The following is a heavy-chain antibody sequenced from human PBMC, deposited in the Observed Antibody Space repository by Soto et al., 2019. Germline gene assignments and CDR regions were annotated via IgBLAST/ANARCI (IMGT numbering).Heavy chain of an antibody. J-gene: IGHJ4*02. CDR2: ISYDGSNK. D-gene: IGHD2-15*01. Sequence: QVQRVESGGGVVQPGRSLRLSCAASGFTFSSYGMHWVRQAPGKGLEWVAVISYDGSNKYYADSVKGRFTISRDNSKNTLYLQMNSLRAEDTAVYYCAKGGVVVAASDFDYWGQGTLVTVSS. V-gene: IGHV3-30*18. CDR3: AKGGVVVAASDFDY. CDR1: GFTFSSYG.